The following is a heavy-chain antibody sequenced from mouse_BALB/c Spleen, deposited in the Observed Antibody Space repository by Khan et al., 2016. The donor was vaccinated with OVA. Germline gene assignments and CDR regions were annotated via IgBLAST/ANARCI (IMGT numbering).Heavy chain of an antibody. J-gene: IGHJ2*01. Sequence: VQLQQSGPGLVKPSQSLSLTCTVTGYSITSDYAWNWIRQFPGNKLEWMGYISYSGSTSYNPSLKSRISITRDTSKNQFFRQLNSVTTEDTATYYCARSQLEYYFDYWGQGTTLTVSS. CDR2: ISYSGST. D-gene: IGHD4-1*02. CDR1: GYSITSDYA. V-gene: IGHV3-2*02. CDR3: ARSQLEYYFDY.